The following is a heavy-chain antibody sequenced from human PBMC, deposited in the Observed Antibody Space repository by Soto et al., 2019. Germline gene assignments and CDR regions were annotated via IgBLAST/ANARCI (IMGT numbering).Heavy chain of an antibody. Sequence: EASVKVSCKASGYTFTNYAMHWVRQAPGQRLEWMGWINPGNGNTKSSEKFQGRVTITRDTSATTAYMELSSLRSEDAAVYYCAREKSGTLYYWGQGTLVTVSS. CDR2: INPGNGNT. D-gene: IGHD1-1*01. CDR3: AREKSGTLYY. J-gene: IGHJ4*02. V-gene: IGHV1-3*01. CDR1: GYTFTNYA.